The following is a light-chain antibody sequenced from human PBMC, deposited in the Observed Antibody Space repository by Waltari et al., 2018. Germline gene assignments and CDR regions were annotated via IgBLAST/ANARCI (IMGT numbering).Light chain of an antibody. CDR2: EVT. V-gene: IGLV2-8*01. Sequence: QSALTQPPSASGSPGQSVTISCTGTSRDIGSYNFVSWYQQHAGRAPNLIIHEVTKWPYGVPSRVSGSKAGNAASRTVSGLQAEDEADYYCSSYADTNTVVFGGGTKLTVL. J-gene: IGLJ2*01. CDR1: SRDIGSYNF. CDR3: SSYADTNTVV.